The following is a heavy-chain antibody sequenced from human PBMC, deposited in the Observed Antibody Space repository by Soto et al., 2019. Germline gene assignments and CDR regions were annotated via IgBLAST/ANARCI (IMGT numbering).Heavy chain of an antibody. CDR3: ARENSYSSSAYYYGMDV. D-gene: IGHD6-6*01. J-gene: IGHJ6*02. Sequence: GSLRLSCAASGFTFDDYAMHWVRQAPGKGLEWVSLISWDGGSTYYADSVKGRFAISRDNSKNSLYLQMNSLRAEDTALYYCARENSYSSSAYYYGMDVWGQGTTVTVSS. CDR2: ISWDGGST. V-gene: IGHV3-43D*04. CDR1: GFTFDDYA.